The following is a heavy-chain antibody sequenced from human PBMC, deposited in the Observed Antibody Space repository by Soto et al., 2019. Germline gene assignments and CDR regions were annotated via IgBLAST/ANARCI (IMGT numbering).Heavy chain of an antibody. J-gene: IGHJ4*02. V-gene: IGHV2-5*01. CDR1: GFSLSTSGVG. D-gene: IGHD2-2*01. CDR2: IYWNDDK. Sequence: SGPTLVNPTQTLTLTCTFSGFSLSTSGVGVGWIRQPPGKALEWLALIYWNDDKRYSPSLKSRLTITKDTSKNQVVLTMTNMKPVETATFYCAHTDMVVVPAAISFDYGGQGPLVTAPQ. CDR3: AHTDMVVVPAAISFDY.